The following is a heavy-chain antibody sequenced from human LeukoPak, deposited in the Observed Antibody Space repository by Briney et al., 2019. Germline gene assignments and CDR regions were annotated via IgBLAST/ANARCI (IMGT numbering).Heavy chain of an antibody. CDR3: ARLYSGYDLLDY. D-gene: IGHD5-12*01. Sequence: ASVKVSCKASGYTFTSYDINWVRQATGQGLEWMGWMNPNSGNTSYAQKFQGRVTMTRNTSISTAYMELSSLRSEDTAVYYCARLYSGYDLLDYWGQGTLVTVSS. V-gene: IGHV1-8*01. CDR1: GYTFTSYD. CDR2: MNPNSGNT. J-gene: IGHJ4*02.